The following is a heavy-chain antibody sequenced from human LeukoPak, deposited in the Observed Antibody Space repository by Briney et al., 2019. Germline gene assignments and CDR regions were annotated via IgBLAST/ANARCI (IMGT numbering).Heavy chain of an antibody. V-gene: IGHV1-8*03. CDR3: ARDLDSYGPPRLDY. Sequence: GASVKVSCKASGYTFTSYDINWVRQATGQGLEWMGWMNPNSGNTGYAQKFQGRVTITRNTSISTAYMELSRLRSDDTAVYYCARDLDSYGPPRLDYWGQGTLVTVSS. J-gene: IGHJ4*02. CDR1: GYTFTSYD. CDR2: MNPNSGNT. D-gene: IGHD5-18*01.